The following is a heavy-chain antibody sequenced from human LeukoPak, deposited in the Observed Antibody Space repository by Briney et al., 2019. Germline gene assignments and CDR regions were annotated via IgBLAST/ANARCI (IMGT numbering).Heavy chain of an antibody. CDR3: ARAVAGGDRSRFYGGGWYYFDN. CDR1: GASVSSSY. Sequence: PSETLSLTCTVSGASVSSSYWSWIRQPPGKGLEWIGYISDTGSTNYNPSLKGRVTISIHSSPNQFSLELGSVTAADTAMYYCARAVAGGDRSRFYGGGWYYFDNWGQGTLVTVSS. CDR2: ISDTGST. D-gene: IGHD6-19*01. V-gene: IGHV4-59*08. J-gene: IGHJ4*02.